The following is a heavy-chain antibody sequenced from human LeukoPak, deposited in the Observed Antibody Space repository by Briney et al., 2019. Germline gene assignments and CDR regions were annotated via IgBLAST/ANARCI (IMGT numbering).Heavy chain of an antibody. Sequence: GRSLRLSCAASGFIFSSYGMHWVRQAPGKGLQWVAVIGYDGNKKYYADSVKVRFTISRDNSKNTLYLQMNSLRAEDTAVYYCANYGSAYYFDYWGQGTLVTVSS. D-gene: IGHD3-10*01. V-gene: IGHV3-30*18. CDR1: GFIFSSYG. J-gene: IGHJ4*02. CDR2: IGYDGNKK. CDR3: ANYGSAYYFDY.